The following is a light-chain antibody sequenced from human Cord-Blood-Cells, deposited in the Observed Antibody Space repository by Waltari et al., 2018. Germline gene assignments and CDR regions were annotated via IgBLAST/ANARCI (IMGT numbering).Light chain of an antibody. V-gene: IGKV1-39*01. CDR1: QSISSY. J-gene: IGKJ1*01. Sequence: DTQMTQSPSSLSASVGDRVTITCRASQSISSYLNWYQQKPGKAPKLLIYAASSLQSGVPSRFSGNGSGTDFTLTISSLQPEDFATYYCQQSYSTPWTFGQGTKVEIK. CDR2: AAS. CDR3: QQSYSTPWT.